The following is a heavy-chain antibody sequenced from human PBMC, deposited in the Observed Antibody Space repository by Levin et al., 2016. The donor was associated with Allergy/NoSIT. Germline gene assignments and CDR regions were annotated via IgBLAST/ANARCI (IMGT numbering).Heavy chain of an antibody. V-gene: IGHV3-48*02. D-gene: IGHD2-15*01. Sequence: VRQAPGKGLEWVSYISSSSSTIYYADSVKGRFTISRDNAKNSLYLQMNSLRDEDTAVYYCARDGYCSGGSCYSRSGYYYGMDVWGRRDHGHRLL. CDR3: ARDGYCSGGSCYSRSGYYYGMDV. J-gene: IGHJ6*02. CDR2: ISSSSSTI.